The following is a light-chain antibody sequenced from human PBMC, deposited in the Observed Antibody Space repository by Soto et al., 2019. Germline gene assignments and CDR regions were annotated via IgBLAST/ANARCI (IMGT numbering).Light chain of an antibody. CDR2: RDS. CDR1: NIGSKN. Sequence: SYELTQPLSVSVALGQTARITCGGNNIGSKNVHWYQQKPGQAPVLVIYRDSNRPSGIPERFSGSNSGNTATLTISRAQSGDEGDYYCQVWDSSTAGVLFGEGTKLTVL. V-gene: IGLV3-9*01. J-gene: IGLJ2*01. CDR3: QVWDSSTAGVL.